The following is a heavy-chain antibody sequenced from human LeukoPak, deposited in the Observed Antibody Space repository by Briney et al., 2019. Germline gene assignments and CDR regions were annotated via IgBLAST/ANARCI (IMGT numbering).Heavy chain of an antibody. CDR2: ISSGSSYI. CDR1: GFTFSNYS. Sequence: GGSLRLSCAASGFTFSNYSMNWVRQAPGKGLEWVSSISSGSSYIYYADSVKGQFTISRDNAKNSLYLQMNSLRAEDTAVYYCARDGKWGDYYYYYGMDVWGQGTTVTVSS. D-gene: IGHD1-26*01. J-gene: IGHJ6*02. V-gene: IGHV3-21*01. CDR3: ARDGKWGDYYYYYGMDV.